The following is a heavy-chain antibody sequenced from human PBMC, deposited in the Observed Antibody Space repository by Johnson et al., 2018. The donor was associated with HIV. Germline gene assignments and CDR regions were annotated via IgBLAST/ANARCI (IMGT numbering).Heavy chain of an antibody. CDR1: GLTFRRYA. D-gene: IGHD3-16*01. Sequence: VQLVESGGGSVQPGGSLRLSCSVSGLTFRRYAKSWVRQAPGKGLEWVSANSGSGGRTYHTHYVKGRFTISRDNSKNTLYLQMNSLRAEDTAVYYCARDNLRQLDAFDIWGQGTMVTVSS. CDR3: ARDNLRQLDAFDI. CDR2: NSGSGGRT. J-gene: IGHJ3*02. V-gene: IGHV3-23*04.